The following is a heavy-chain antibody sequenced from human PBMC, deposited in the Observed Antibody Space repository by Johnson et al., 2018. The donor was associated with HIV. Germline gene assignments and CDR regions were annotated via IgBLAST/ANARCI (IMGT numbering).Heavy chain of an antibody. CDR1: VFTFSSYG. CDR3: AIGTAAVFGLVADI. D-gene: IGHD3/OR15-3a*01. Sequence: VQLVESRGGLVHPGGSLRLSCGASVFTFSSYGMTWVRQAPGKGLEWVSGISGSGTSTYYTDSVKGRFTIFRDNSRNTLYLQMNSLRVDDTAVYYCAIGTAAVFGLVADIWGQGTKVTVSS. V-gene: IGHV3-23*04. CDR2: ISGSGTST. J-gene: IGHJ3*02.